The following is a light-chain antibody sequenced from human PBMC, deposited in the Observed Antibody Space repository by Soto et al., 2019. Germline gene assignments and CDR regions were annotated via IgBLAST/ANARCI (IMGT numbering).Light chain of an antibody. J-gene: IGLJ2*01. V-gene: IGLV2-8*01. CDR3: TSYAGSNIPVL. CDR2: DVT. Sequence: QSALTQPPSASGSPGQSVTISCTGTSSDVGGYNFVSWYQQHTGKAPKLMIYDVTERPSGVPDRFSGSKSGNTASLTVSGLQGEYEAEDYCTSYAGSNIPVLFGGGTKLTVL. CDR1: SSDVGGYNF.